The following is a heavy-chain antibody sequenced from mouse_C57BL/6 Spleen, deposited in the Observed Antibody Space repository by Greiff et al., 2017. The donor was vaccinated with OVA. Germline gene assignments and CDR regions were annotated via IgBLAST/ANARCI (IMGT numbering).Heavy chain of an antibody. V-gene: IGHV1-69*01. CDR1: GYTFTSYW. CDR3: ARRTYWYFDV. Sequence: QVQLQQPGAELVMPGASVKLSCKASGYTFTSYWMHWVKQRPGQGLEWIGEIDPSDSYTNYNQKFKGKSTLTVDKSSSTAYMQLSSLTSEYSAVYYCARRTYWYFDVWGTGTTVTVSS. J-gene: IGHJ1*03. CDR2: IDPSDSYT.